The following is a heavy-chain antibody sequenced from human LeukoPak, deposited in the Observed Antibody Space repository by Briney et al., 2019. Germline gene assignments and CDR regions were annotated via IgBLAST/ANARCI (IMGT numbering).Heavy chain of an antibody. CDR3: AKEATMTAYNFDY. CDR2: IRYDGSNK. Sequence: AGGSLRLSCAASGFTFSSYGMHWVRQAPGKGLEGVAFIRYDGSNKYYADSVKGRFTISRDNSKNTLYLQMNSLRGEDTAVYYCAKEATMTAYNFDYWGQGILVAVSS. V-gene: IGHV3-30*02. D-gene: IGHD5-24*01. J-gene: IGHJ4*02. CDR1: GFTFSSYG.